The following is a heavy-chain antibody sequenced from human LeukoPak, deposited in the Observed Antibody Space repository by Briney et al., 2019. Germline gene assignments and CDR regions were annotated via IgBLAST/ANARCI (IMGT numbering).Heavy chain of an antibody. D-gene: IGHD3-10*01. J-gene: IGHJ4*02. CDR2: IYYSGST. CDR3: ARDASGTDEYFDY. Sequence: SETLSLTCTVSGSSINSGDFYWSWIRQSPGTGLEWIGNIYYSGSTIYNPSLKSRVTISVDTSKNHFSLKLSLVTAADTAVYYCARDASGTDEYFDYWGQGALVTVSS. V-gene: IGHV4-30-4*01. CDR1: GSSINSGDFY.